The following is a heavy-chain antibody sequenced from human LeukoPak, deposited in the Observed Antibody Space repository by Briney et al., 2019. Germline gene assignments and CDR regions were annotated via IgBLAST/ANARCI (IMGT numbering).Heavy chain of an antibody. J-gene: IGHJ6*03. V-gene: IGHV1-2*02. D-gene: IGHD4-23*01. CDR3: ARDRGAVVTHYYYYYYMDV. CDR2: INPNSGCA. CDR1: GYTFTGNY. Sequence: ASVKVSCKASGYTFTGNYMHWVRQAPGQGLEWMGWINPNSGCANYAQKFQGRVTMTRDTSISTAYMELSRLRSDDTAVYYCARDRGAVVTHYYYYYYMDVWGKGTTVTISS.